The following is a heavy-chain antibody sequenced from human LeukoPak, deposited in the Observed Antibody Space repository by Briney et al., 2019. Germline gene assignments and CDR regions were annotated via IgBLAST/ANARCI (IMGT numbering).Heavy chain of an antibody. CDR3: ARQNSWGCRRFFF. CDR1: EYIFATYS. D-gene: IGHD3-16*01. Sequence: GESLKISCKGSEYIFATYSIGWVHQMPGKGLEWMGIIHPGDSETRYRPSFQGQVTISADKSISPAYLQWSSLKASDTALYYCARQNSWGCRRFFFWGRGTLVTVS. V-gene: IGHV5-51*07. CDR2: IHPGDSET. J-gene: IGHJ4*02.